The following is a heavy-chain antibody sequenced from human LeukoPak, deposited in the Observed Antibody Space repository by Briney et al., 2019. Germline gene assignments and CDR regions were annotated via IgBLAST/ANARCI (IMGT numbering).Heavy chain of an antibody. Sequence: GESLQISCKGSGYIFTSYWIGWVRQMPGKSLEWMGIIYPGDSDTRYSPSFQGQVTISADKSISTAYLQWSSLKASDTAMYYCARHGLVETYYYGSGSSDHYYFDYWGQGTLVTVSS. CDR1: GYIFTSYW. CDR2: IYPGDSDT. D-gene: IGHD3-10*01. V-gene: IGHV5-51*01. CDR3: ARHGLVETYYYGSGSSDHYYFDY. J-gene: IGHJ4*02.